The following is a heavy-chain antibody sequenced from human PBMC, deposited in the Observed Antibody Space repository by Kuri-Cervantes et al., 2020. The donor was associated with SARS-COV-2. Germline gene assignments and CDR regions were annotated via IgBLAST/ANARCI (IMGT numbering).Heavy chain of an antibody. CDR2: IYTSGST. V-gene: IGHV4-61*09. J-gene: IGHJ4*02. CDR1: GGSISSGDYH. Sequence: SETLSLTCTVSGGSISSGDYHWSWIRQPAGKGLEWIGYIYTSGSTNYNPSLKSRVTISVDTSKNQFSLKLSSVTAADTAVYYCARDIAVAGTGFDYWGQGTLVTVSS. CDR3: ARDIAVAGTGFDY. D-gene: IGHD6-19*01.